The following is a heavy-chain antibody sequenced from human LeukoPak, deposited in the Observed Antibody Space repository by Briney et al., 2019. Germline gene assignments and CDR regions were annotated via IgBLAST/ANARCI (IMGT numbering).Heavy chain of an antibody. CDR1: GFTFSSYA. V-gene: IGHV3-30*01. CDR3: ASRYYDFWSGYQNPGPFDP. CDR2: ISYDGSNK. Sequence: GGSLRLSCAASGFTFSSYAMHWVRQAPGKGLEWVAVISYDGSNKYYADSVKGRFTISRDNSKNTLYLQMNSLRAEDTAVYYCASRYYDFWSGYQNPGPFDPWGQGTLVTVSS. J-gene: IGHJ5*02. D-gene: IGHD3-3*01.